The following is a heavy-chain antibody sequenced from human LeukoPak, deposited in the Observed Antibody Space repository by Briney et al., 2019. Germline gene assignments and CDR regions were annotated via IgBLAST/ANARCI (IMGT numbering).Heavy chain of an antibody. D-gene: IGHD1-20*01. CDR3: ARDNWNSFDY. CDR2: IRPDGSGK. J-gene: IGHJ4*02. V-gene: IGHV3-7*01. Sequence: GGSLRLSCADSGLTFSSYWMSWVRQAPGKGLEWVANIRPDGSGKYYVDSVKGRFTISRDNAKNSLYLQMNSLRAEDTAVYYCARDNWNSFDYWGLGTLVTVSS. CDR1: GLTFSSYW.